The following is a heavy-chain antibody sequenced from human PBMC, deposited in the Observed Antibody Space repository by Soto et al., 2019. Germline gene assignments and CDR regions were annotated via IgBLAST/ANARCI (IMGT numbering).Heavy chain of an antibody. J-gene: IGHJ5*02. CDR2: ISYDGSNK. Sequence: QVQLVESGGGVVQPGRSLRLSCAASGFTFSSYGMHWVRQAPGKGLEWVAVISYDGSNKYYADSVKGRFTISRDNSKNTLYLQMKSRRAEDTAVYYCAKDVRELGRGDWFDPWGQGTLVTVSS. CDR1: GFTFSSYG. CDR3: AKDVRELGRGDWFDP. D-gene: IGHD1-26*01. V-gene: IGHV3-30*18.